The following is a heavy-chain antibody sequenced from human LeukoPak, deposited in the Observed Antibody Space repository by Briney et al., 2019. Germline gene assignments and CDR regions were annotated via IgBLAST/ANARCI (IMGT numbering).Heavy chain of an antibody. J-gene: IGHJ6*03. Sequence: TGGSLRLSCAASGFTFSSYWMHWVRQAPGKGLVWVSRINSDGSSTSYADSVKGRFTISRDNAKNTLYLQMNSLRAEDTAVYYCARGTYSGSPKTSYYYMDVWGKGTTVTISS. CDR2: INSDGSST. CDR1: GFTFSSYW. CDR3: ARGTYSGSPKTSYYYMDV. D-gene: IGHD1-26*01. V-gene: IGHV3-74*01.